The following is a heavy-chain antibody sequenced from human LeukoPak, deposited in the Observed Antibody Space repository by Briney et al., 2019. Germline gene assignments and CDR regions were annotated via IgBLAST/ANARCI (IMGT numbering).Heavy chain of an antibody. CDR1: GYFISSGGY. V-gene: IGHV4-38-2*01. D-gene: IGHD2-2*01. CDR3: ARSLSTAGIDY. CDR2: VFHSGST. Sequence: YPSGTPSPPRAVAGYFISSGGYWGWVPEPPRKGLEWIGSVFHSGSTYYNPSLKSRVTISVDTSKNQFSLNLRSVTAADTAMYFCARSLSTAGIDYWGQGTLVTVSS. J-gene: IGHJ4*02.